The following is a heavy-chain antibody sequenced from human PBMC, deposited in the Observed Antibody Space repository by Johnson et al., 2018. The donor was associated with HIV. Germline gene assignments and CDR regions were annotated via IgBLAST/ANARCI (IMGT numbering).Heavy chain of an antibody. CDR2: IWYDGSDK. D-gene: IGHD3-22*01. V-gene: IGHV3-33*06. CDR1: GFTFSSFG. J-gene: IGHJ3*02. CDR3: AKGCRWLLERTYAFDI. Sequence: QVQLVESGGGVVQPGRSLRLSCAASGFTFSSFGMHWVRQAPGKGLEWVAVIWYDGSDKYYADSVKGRLTISRDNSRNTVYLQMKILRVEDTAVYYCAKGCRWLLERTYAFDIWGQGTMVTVSS.